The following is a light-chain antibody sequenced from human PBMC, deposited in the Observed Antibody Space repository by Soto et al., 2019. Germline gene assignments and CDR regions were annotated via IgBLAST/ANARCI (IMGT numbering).Light chain of an antibody. CDR3: QQYNDWPPIT. V-gene: IGKV3D-15*01. J-gene: IGKJ5*01. Sequence: EIVLTQSPGTLSLSPGERATLSCRASQSVSYYLAWYQQKPGQAPRLLIYDASSRATGVPDRFSGSGSGTDFTLTIISLQSEDFAVYYCQQYNDWPPITFGQGTRMEIK. CDR2: DAS. CDR1: QSVSYY.